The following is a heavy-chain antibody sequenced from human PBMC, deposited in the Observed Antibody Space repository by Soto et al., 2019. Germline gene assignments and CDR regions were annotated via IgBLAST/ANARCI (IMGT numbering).Heavy chain of an antibody. Sequence: QVQLVESGGGVVQPGRSLRLSCAASGFTFSSYGMHWVRQAPGKGLEWVAVIWYDGSNKYYADSVKGRFTISRDNSKMTLYQQMISLRAEYTAVYYCARDKRFGEIVPNYFDYWGHGTLVTVSS. CDR3: ARDKRFGEIVPNYFDY. D-gene: IGHD3-10*01. CDR2: IWYDGSNK. CDR1: GFTFSSYG. J-gene: IGHJ4*01. V-gene: IGHV3-33*01.